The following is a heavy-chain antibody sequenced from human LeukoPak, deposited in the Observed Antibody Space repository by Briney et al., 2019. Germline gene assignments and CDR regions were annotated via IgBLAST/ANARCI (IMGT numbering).Heavy chain of an antibody. CDR1: GYTFTSYG. Sequence: ASVKVSCKASGYTFTSYGISWVRQAPGQGLEWMGWISAYNGNTNYAQKLQGRVTMTTDTSTSTAYMELRSLRSDDTAVYYCARAGDSGSWVYYYYMDVWGKGTTVTVSS. J-gene: IGHJ6*03. V-gene: IGHV1-18*01. CDR3: ARAGDSGSWVYYYYMDV. CDR2: ISAYNGNT. D-gene: IGHD6-13*01.